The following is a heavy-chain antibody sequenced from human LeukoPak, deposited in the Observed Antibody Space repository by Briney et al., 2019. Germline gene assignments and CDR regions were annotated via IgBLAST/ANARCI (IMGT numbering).Heavy chain of an antibody. CDR3: ARPSRVRTPQFDY. V-gene: IGHV3-43D*03. CDR1: GFTFDDYA. D-gene: IGHD2-2*01. Sequence: PGGSLRLSCAASGFTFDDYAMHWVRQAPGKGLEWVSLINWDGGNTYYADSVKGRFTISRDNNKNSLYLQMNSLRAEDTALYYCARPSRVRTPQFDYWGQGTLVTVSS. J-gene: IGHJ4*02. CDR2: INWDGGNT.